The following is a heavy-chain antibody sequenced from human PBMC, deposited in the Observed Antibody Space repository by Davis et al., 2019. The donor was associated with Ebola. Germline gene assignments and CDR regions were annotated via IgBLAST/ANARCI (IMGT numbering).Heavy chain of an antibody. CDR1: GYTFTSYG. J-gene: IGHJ6*02. V-gene: IGHV1-18*01. CDR3: ARDVEVVGIAAGSYLYYYYGMDV. CDR2: ISAYNGNT. D-gene: IGHD3-10*01. Sequence: ASVKVSCKASGYTFTSYGISWVRQAPGQGLEWMGWISAYNGNTNYAQKLQGRVTMTTDTSTSTAYMELRGLRSDDTAVYYCARDVEVVGIAAGSYLYYYYGMDVWGQGTTVTVSS.